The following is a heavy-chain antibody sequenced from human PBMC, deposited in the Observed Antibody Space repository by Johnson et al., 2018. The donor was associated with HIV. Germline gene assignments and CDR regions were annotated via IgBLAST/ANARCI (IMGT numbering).Heavy chain of an antibody. CDR2: ISYDGSNK. D-gene: IGHD2-2*02. Sequence: QVQLVESGGGVVQPGRSLRLSCAASGFTFSSYGMHWVRQAPGKGLEWVAVISYDGSNKYYADSVKGRFTISRDNSKNTLYLQMNSLRAEDTAVYYCARGEGRIPHAFDIWGQGTMVTVSS. CDR3: ARGEGRIPHAFDI. J-gene: IGHJ3*02. V-gene: IGHV3-30*03. CDR1: GFTFSSYG.